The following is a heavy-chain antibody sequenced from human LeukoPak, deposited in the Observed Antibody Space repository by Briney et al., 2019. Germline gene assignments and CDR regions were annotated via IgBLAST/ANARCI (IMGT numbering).Heavy chain of an antibody. D-gene: IGHD2-2*01. Sequence: GGSLRLSCAASGFTFSNYCMSWVRQAPGKGLEWVANIKRDGSEKYYVDSVKGRFTISRDNAKNSLYLQMNSLRAEDTAVYYCARGGSYCSSTRCYDTLGYFDLWGRGTLVTVSS. CDR2: IKRDGSEK. CDR1: GFTFSNYC. V-gene: IGHV3-7*01. CDR3: ARGGSYCSSTRCYDTLGYFDL. J-gene: IGHJ2*01.